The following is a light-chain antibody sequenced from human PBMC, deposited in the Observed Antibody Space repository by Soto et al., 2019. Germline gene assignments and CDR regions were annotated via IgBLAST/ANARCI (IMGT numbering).Light chain of an antibody. V-gene: IGLV2-14*01. Sequence: QSVLTQPASVSGSPGQSITISCTGTNSDDGGYNYVSWYQQHPGKAPKLMIYDVSNRPSGVSNRFSGSKSGNTASLTISGLQAEDEADYYCSSYTSSSTLLYVFGTGTKVTVL. CDR1: NSDDGGYNY. J-gene: IGLJ1*01. CDR2: DVS. CDR3: SSYTSSSTLLYV.